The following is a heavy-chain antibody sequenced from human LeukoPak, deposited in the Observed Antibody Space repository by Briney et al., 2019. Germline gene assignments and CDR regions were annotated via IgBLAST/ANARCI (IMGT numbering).Heavy chain of an antibody. V-gene: IGHV3-66*01. J-gene: IGHJ1*01. Sequence: PGGSLRLSCAASGFTVSSSYMSWVRQAPGEGLEWVSVLYNIGSAYYADSVRGRFTISRDNSKNTLYLQMNSLRAEDTAVYYCAKDRRYYDSSGYGLEYFQHWGQGTLVTVSS. CDR1: GFTVSSSY. D-gene: IGHD3-22*01. CDR3: AKDRRYYDSSGYGLEYFQH. CDR2: LYNIGSA.